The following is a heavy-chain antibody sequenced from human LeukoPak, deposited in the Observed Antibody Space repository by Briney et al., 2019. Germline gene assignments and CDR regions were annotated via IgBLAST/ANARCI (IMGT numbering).Heavy chain of an antibody. J-gene: IGHJ4*02. Sequence: ASVKVSCKASGYTFTNFDINWVRQATGQGLEWMGWMNPNTGNAGYAQKFQDRVTITWDASISTAYMELSSLRSEDTAVYYCARDDTDYWGQGTLVTVSS. CDR3: ARDDTDY. CDR1: GYTFTNFD. V-gene: IGHV1-8*01. CDR2: MNPNTGNA. D-gene: IGHD3-22*01.